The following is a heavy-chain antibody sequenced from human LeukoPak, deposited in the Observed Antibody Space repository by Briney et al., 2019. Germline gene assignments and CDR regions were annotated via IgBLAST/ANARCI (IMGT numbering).Heavy chain of an antibody. Sequence: ASVKASCKASGYTLTGHYMHWVRQAPGQGLEWMGWINPNSGATNYAQKFQGRVTMTRDTSINTAYMELSRLRSDDTAVYYCVRVNYYGRVDYFDYWGQGSLVTVSS. CDR2: INPNSGAT. CDR3: VRVNYYGRVDYFDY. V-gene: IGHV1-2*02. D-gene: IGHD3-10*01. J-gene: IGHJ4*02. CDR1: GYTLTGHY.